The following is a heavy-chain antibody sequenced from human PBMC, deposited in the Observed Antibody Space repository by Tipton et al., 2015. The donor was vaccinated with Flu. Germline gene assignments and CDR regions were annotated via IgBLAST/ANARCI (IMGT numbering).Heavy chain of an antibody. Sequence: TLSLTCTVSGGSLSSYFWSWIRQPAGKGLEWIGRIYPSGNTNYNPSLQSRVTISVDTSKNQISLKLSSVTAADTAVYYRARYPESNYHWFGPWGQGALVTVSS. J-gene: IGHJ5*02. D-gene: IGHD4-11*01. V-gene: IGHV4-4*07. CDR3: ARYPESNYHWFGP. CDR2: IYPSGNT. CDR1: GGSLSSYF.